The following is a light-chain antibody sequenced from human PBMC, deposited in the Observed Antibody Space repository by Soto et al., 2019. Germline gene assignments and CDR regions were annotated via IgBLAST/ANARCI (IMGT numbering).Light chain of an antibody. V-gene: IGLV2-11*01. CDR3: CSYAGSHTWA. CDR2: DVS. CDR1: SSDVGAYNY. J-gene: IGLJ3*02. Sequence: QSVLTQPPSVSGAPGQRVTISCTGTSSDVGAYNYVSWYQQYPGKAPKLMISDVSKRPSGVPDRFSGSKSGNTASLTISGLQAEDEADYHCCSYAGSHTWAFGGGTKLTVL.